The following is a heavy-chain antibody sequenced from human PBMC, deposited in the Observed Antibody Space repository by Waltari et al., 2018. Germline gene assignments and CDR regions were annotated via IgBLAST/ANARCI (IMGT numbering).Heavy chain of an antibody. CDR3: ARVRTTVTTWWYFDL. D-gene: IGHD4-17*01. CDR2: INHSGST. Sequence: QVQLQESGPGLVKPSQTLSLTCTVSGGSIISGDYYWSWIRQPPGKGLEWIGEINHSGSTNYNPSLKSRVTISVDTSKNQFSLKLSSVTAADTAVYYCARVRTTVTTWWYFDLWGRGTLVTVSS. V-gene: IGHV4-30-4*08. J-gene: IGHJ2*01. CDR1: GGSIISGDYY.